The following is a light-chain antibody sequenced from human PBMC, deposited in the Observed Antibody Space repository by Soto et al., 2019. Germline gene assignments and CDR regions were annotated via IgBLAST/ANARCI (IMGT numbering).Light chain of an antibody. CDR1: SGDVGGYNS. CDR3: SSYADTNNLI. J-gene: IGLJ2*01. Sequence: QSVLTQPPSASGSPGQSVTISCTGTSGDVGGYNSVSWYQQHPGKAPKLMIYEVTKRPSGVPDRFSGSKSGNTASLTVSGLQAEDEADYYCSSYADTNNLIFGGGTKVTVL. CDR2: EVT. V-gene: IGLV2-8*01.